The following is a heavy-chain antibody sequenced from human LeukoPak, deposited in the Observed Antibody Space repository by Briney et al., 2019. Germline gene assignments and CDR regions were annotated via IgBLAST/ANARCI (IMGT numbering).Heavy chain of an antibody. CDR1: GFTFSSYG. Sequence: GSLRPSCAASGFTFSSYGMHWVRQAPGKGLEWVAVISYDGSNKYYADSVKGRFTISRDNSKNTLYLQMNSLRAEDTAVYYCAKDSTAGLEWWVSNWFDPWGQGTLVTVSS. CDR2: ISYDGSNK. D-gene: IGHD3-3*01. V-gene: IGHV3-30*18. J-gene: IGHJ5*02. CDR3: AKDSTAGLEWWVSNWFDP.